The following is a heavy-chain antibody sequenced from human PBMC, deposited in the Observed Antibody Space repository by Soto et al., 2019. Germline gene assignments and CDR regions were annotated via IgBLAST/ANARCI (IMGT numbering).Heavy chain of an antibody. CDR3: ARVRTIFGVVYNWFDP. J-gene: IGHJ5*02. D-gene: IGHD3-3*01. V-gene: IGHV1-18*01. Sequence: ASVKVSCKASGYTFTSYGISWVRQAPGQGLEWMGWVSAYNGNTNYAQKLQGRVTMTTDTSTSTAYMELRGLRSDDTAVYYCARVRTIFGVVYNWFDPWGQGTLVTVSS. CDR2: VSAYNGNT. CDR1: GYTFTSYG.